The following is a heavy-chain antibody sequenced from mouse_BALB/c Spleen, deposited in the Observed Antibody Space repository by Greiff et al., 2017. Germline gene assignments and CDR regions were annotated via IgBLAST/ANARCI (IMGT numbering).Heavy chain of an antibody. V-gene: IGHV1S81*02. CDR2: INPSNGGT. CDR1: GYTFTSYY. CDR3: TRSYGNYGYYFDY. Sequence: QVQLQQSGAELVKPGASVKLSCKASGYTFTSYYMYWVKQRPGQGLEWIGEINPSNGGTNFNEKFKSKATLTVDKSSSTAYMQLSSLTSEDSAVYYCTRSYGNYGYYFDYWGQGTTLTVSS. D-gene: IGHD2-1*01. J-gene: IGHJ2*01.